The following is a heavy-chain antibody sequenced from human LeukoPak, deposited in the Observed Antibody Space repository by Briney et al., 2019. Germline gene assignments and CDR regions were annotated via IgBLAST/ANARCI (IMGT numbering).Heavy chain of an antibody. CDR3: AKGPQIMIGIGRRPYVFNI. V-gene: IGHV3-48*01. CDR1: GSTFSSHT. J-gene: IGHJ3*02. Sequence: GGSLRLSCAASGSTFSSHTMNWVRQAPGKGLEWVSYISNTGSVIYYADSVKGRFTISRDNSKNTLYLQMNSLRAEDTAVYYWAKGPQIMIGIGRRPYVFNIGAKGKMVAVSS. D-gene: IGHD3-16*01. CDR2: ISNTGSVI.